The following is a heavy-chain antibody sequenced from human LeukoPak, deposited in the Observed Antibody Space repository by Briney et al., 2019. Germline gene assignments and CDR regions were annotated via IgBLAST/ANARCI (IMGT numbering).Heavy chain of an antibody. V-gene: IGHV1-69*13. CDR2: IIPIFGTA. D-gene: IGHD3-10*01. J-gene: IGHJ6*03. Sequence: GASVKVSCKASGGTFSSYAISWVRQAPGQGLEWMGGIIPIFGTANYAQKFQGRVTITADESTSTAYMELSSLRSEDTAVYYCARSGSGPTYYYYMDVWGKGTTVTISS. CDR3: ARSGSGPTYYYYMDV. CDR1: GGTFSSYA.